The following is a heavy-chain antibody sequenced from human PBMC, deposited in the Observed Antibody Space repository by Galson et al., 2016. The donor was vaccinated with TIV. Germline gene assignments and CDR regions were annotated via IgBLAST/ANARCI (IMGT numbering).Heavy chain of an antibody. V-gene: IGHV3-23*01. Sequence: LRLSCAASGFTFSTYALTWVRQTPGKGLEWVSTISGTGISTYYADSVKGRFTVSRDNSKSTLYLQMNSLRAEDTAIYYCAKDREKQWLVPTDAWGQGTLVTVSS. CDR2: ISGTGIST. D-gene: IGHD6-19*01. CDR1: GFTFSTYA. CDR3: AKDREKQWLVPTDA. J-gene: IGHJ5*01.